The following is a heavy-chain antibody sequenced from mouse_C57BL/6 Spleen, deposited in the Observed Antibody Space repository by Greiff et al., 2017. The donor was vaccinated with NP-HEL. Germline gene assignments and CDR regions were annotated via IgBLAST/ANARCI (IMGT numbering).Heavy chain of an antibody. CDR2: IRNKANNHAT. J-gene: IGHJ2*01. Sequence: RGGSMKLSCAASGFTFSDAWMDWVRQSPEKGLEWVAEIRNKANNHATYYAESVKGRFTISRDDSKSSVYLQMNSLRAEDTGIYYCTRDYDYDENYFDYWGQGTTLTVSS. CDR1: GFTFSDAW. CDR3: TRDYDYDENYFDY. V-gene: IGHV6-6*01. D-gene: IGHD2-4*01.